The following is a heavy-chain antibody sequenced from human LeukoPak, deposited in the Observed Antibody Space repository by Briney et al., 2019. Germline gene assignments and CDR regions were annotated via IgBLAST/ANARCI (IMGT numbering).Heavy chain of an antibody. CDR3: ARDRVVGATVFDY. Sequence: ASVKVSCKASGYTFTSYYMHWVRQAPGQGLEWMGITNPSGGSTSYAQKFQGRVTMTRDMSTSTVYMELSSLRSEDTAVYYCARDRVVGATVFDYWGQGTLVTVSS. V-gene: IGHV1-46*01. CDR1: GYTFTSYY. CDR2: TNPSGGST. J-gene: IGHJ4*02. D-gene: IGHD1-26*01.